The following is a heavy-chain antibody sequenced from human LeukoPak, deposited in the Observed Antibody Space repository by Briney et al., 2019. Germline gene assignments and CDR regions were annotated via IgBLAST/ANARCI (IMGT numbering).Heavy chain of an antibody. D-gene: IGHD3-10*01. Sequence: GGSLRLSCAASGFTFSNYWMSWVRQAPGKGLEWVSAISGSGGSTYYADSVKGRFTISRDNSKNTLYLQMNSLRAEDTAVYYCAKGGSGSYLSHIDYWGQGTLVTVSS. J-gene: IGHJ4*02. CDR3: AKGGSGSYLSHIDY. CDR2: ISGSGGST. V-gene: IGHV3-23*01. CDR1: GFTFSNYW.